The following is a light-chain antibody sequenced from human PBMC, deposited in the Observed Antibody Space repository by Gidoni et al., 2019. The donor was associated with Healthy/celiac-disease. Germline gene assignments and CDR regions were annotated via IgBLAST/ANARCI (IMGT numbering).Light chain of an antibody. J-gene: IGLJ3*02. V-gene: IGLV1-40*01. CDR2: GNS. Sequence: QSVLTQPPSVSGAPGQRVTISCTGSSSTIGAGYDVHWYQQLPGTAPKLLIYGNSNLPSGVPDRFSGSKSGTSASLAITGLQAEDEADYYCQSYDSSLSGWVFGGGTKLTVL. CDR3: QSYDSSLSGWV. CDR1: SSTIGAGYD.